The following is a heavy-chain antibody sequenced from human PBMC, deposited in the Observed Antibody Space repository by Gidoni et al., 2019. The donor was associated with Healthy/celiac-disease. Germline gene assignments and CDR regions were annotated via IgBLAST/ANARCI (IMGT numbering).Heavy chain of an antibody. D-gene: IGHD1-7*01. Sequence: QITLKESGPTLVKPTQTLTLTCTFSGFSLSTSGVGVGWIRQPPGKALEWLALIYWNDDKRYSPSLKSRLTITKDTSKNQVVLTMTNMDPVDTATYYCAHIGPFEANWNYFTLRSADKTKNYYFDYWGQGTLVTVSS. CDR2: IYWNDDK. V-gene: IGHV2-5*01. CDR3: AHIGPFEANWNYFTLRSADKTKNYYFDY. CDR1: GFSLSTSGVG. J-gene: IGHJ4*02.